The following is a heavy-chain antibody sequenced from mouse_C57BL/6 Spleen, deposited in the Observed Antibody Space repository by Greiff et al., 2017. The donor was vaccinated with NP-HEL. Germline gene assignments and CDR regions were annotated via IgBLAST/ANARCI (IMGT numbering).Heavy chain of an antibody. J-gene: IGHJ2*01. V-gene: IGHV1-81*01. CDR3: ANLPGDY. Sequence: QVQLQQSGAELARPGASVKLSCKASGYTFTSYGISWVKQRTGQGLEWIGEIYPRSGNTYYNEKFKGKATLTADKSSSPAYMELRSLTSEDSAVYFCANLPGDYWGQGTTLTVSS. CDR2: IYPRSGNT. CDR1: GYTFTSYG.